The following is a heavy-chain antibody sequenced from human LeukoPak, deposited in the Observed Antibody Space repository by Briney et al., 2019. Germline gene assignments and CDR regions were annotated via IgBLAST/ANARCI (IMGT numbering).Heavy chain of an antibody. CDR2: IYYSGRT. Sequence: KPSESLSLACSVSGGSTSSFYCSWIRQPPRRGLEWIGYIYYSGRTSYNPSLKTRVTISVDTSKNQVTLRLSSVTAEDTAVYYCARVIEGGYRYGSYYYMDVWGKGPTVTISS. D-gene: IGHD5-18*01. CDR1: GGSTSSFY. CDR3: ARVIEGGYRYGSYYYMDV. J-gene: IGHJ6*03. V-gene: IGHV4-59*01.